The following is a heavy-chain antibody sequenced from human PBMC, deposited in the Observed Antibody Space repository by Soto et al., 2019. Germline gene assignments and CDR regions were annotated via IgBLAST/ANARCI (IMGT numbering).Heavy chain of an antibody. J-gene: IGHJ6*03. Sequence: ASVKVSCKASGYTFTSYDINWVRQATGQGLEWMGWMNPNSGNTGYAQKLQGRVTMTTDTSTSTAYMELRSLRSDDTAVYYCASRNPYYMDVWGKGTTVTVSS. CDR2: MNPNSGNT. V-gene: IGHV1-8*01. CDR3: ASRNPYYMDV. CDR1: GYTFTSYD.